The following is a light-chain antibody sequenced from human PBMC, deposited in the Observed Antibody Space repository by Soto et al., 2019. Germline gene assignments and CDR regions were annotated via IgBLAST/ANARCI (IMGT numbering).Light chain of an antibody. J-gene: IGKJ4*01. CDR3: QQYGSSPLT. CDR1: QSVSSSY. CDR2: GAS. V-gene: IGKV3-20*01. Sequence: EIVLTQSPGTLSLSPGERATLSCRASQSVSSSYLAWYQQKPGQAPRLLIYGASSRATGIQDRFSGSGSGTDFTLTISSLEPEDFAVYYCQQYGSSPLTFGGGTKVAIK.